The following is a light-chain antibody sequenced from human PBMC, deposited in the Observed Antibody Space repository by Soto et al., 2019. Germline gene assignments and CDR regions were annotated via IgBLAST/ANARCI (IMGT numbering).Light chain of an antibody. J-gene: IGKJ2*01. V-gene: IGKV3-20*01. CDR2: GAS. CDR1: QGVSSY. Sequence: EIVLTQSPGTLSLSPGERATLSCRASQGVSSYLAWYQQKPGQAPRLLIYGASSRAADIPDRFSGSGSGTDFTLTISRLEPEDFAVYYCQQYGNSPLTFGQGTKLDIK. CDR3: QQYGNSPLT.